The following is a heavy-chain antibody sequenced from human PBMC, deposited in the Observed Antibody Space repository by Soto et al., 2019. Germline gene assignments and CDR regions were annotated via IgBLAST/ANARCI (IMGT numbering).Heavy chain of an antibody. CDR3: ATAYCTDVSSCGFDY. D-gene: IGHD2-8*01. CDR2: LYSDGST. V-gene: IGHV3-53*01. J-gene: IGHJ4*02. Sequence: EVQLVESGGGLIQPGGSLRLSCAASGFTVSNNYMSWVRQAPGKGLESVSVLYSDGSTNYADSVKGRFTISRDNPKNTLYLQMNSLRVGDTALYYCATAYCTDVSSCGFDYWGQGTLVTVSS. CDR1: GFTVSNNY.